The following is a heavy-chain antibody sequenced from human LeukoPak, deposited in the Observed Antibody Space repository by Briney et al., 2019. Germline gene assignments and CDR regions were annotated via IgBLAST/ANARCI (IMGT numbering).Heavy chain of an antibody. J-gene: IGHJ3*02. CDR2: ISGRGGSA. CDR3: AGDAFDI. D-gene: IGHD7-27*01. V-gene: IGHV3-23*01. CDR1: GFTFSSYA. Sequence: GGSLRLSCAASGFTFSSYAMNWVRQAPGKGLEWVSHISGRGGSAYYADSVKGRFTISRDNYMNMLYLQMNSLKVEDAAVYFRAGDAFDIWGQGTMVTVSS.